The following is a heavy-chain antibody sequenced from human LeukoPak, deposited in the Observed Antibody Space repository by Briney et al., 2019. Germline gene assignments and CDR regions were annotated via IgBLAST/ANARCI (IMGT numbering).Heavy chain of an antibody. V-gene: IGHV4-4*07. J-gene: IGHJ4*02. CDR1: GGSISSYY. Sequence: SETLSLTCTVSGGSISSYYWSWIRQPAEKGLEWIGRIYTSGSTNYNPSLKSRVTMSVDTSKNQFSLKLSSVTAADTAVYYCARVGRYQLLEEYFDYWGQGTLVTVSS. D-gene: IGHD2-2*01. CDR3: ARVGRYQLLEEYFDY. CDR2: IYTSGST.